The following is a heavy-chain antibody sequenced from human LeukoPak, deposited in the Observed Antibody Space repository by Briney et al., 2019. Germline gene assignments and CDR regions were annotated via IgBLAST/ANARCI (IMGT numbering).Heavy chain of an antibody. J-gene: IGHJ4*02. CDR1: GGSITTYY. V-gene: IGHV4-59*01. CDR3: ARAGEHRPAAADLDY. CDR2: IHYSGST. Sequence: PSETLSLTCTVSGGSITTYYWSWIRQPPGRGLEWIGYIHYSGSTSYNSSLQSRVTISVDTSKNQFFLKLRSVTAADTAVYYCARAGEHRPAAADLDYWGQGTLVTVSS. D-gene: IGHD6-13*01.